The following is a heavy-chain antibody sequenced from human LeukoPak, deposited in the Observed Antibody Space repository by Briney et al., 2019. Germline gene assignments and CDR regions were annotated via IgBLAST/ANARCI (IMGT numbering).Heavy chain of an antibody. CDR3: AREIRYYDSSGLTSFDY. J-gene: IGHJ4*02. CDR1: GFTFSSYS. D-gene: IGHD3-22*01. V-gene: IGHV3-21*01. Sequence: GGSLRLSCAASGFTFSSYSVNWVRQAPGKGLEWVSSISSSSSYIYYADSVKGRFTISRDNAKNSLYLQMNSLRAEDTAVYYCAREIRYYDSSGLTSFDYWGQGTLVTVSS. CDR2: ISSSSSYI.